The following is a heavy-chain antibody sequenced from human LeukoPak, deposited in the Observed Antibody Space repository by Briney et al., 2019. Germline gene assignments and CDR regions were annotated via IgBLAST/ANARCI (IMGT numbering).Heavy chain of an antibody. CDR2: IYYSGST. J-gene: IGHJ6*03. D-gene: IGHD3-16*01. CDR1: GGSFSGYY. CDR3: ARETSQKGAHYMDV. Sequence: SETLSLTCAVYGGSFSGYYWSWIRQPPGKGLEWIGYIYYSGSTNYNPSLRSRVTISVDTSKNQFSLKLSSVTAADTAVYYCARETSQKGAHYMDVWGKGTTVTISS. V-gene: IGHV4-59*01.